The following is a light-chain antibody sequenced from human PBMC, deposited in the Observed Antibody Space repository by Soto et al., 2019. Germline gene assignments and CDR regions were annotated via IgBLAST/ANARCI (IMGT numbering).Light chain of an antibody. CDR1: QSISSY. CDR2: TAS. V-gene: IGKV1-39*01. Sequence: DIQMTQSPSSLSASVGDRVTITCRASQSISSYLIWYQQKAGKAPKLLIYTASSLQSGVPSRFSGSGSGTDFTLTISSLQPEDFATYYCQQSYSATRSFGQGTKLEIK. CDR3: QQSYSATRS. J-gene: IGKJ2*03.